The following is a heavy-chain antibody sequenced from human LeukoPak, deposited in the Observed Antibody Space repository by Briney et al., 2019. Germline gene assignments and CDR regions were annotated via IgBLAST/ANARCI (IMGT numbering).Heavy chain of an antibody. J-gene: IGHJ4*02. D-gene: IGHD2-2*02. V-gene: IGHV3-23*01. CDR2: ISGSGGST. CDR1: GFTFSSYA. Sequence: GGSLRLSCAASGFTFSSYAMSWVRQAPGKGLEWVSAISGSGGSTYYADSVKGRFTISRDNSKNTLYLQMNSLRAEDTAVYYCAAYPHLALDPAIDYSGQATLVTVSS. CDR3: AAYPHLALDPAIDY.